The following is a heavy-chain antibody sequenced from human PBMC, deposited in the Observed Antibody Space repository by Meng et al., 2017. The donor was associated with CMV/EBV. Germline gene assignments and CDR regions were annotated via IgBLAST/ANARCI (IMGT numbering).Heavy chain of an antibody. V-gene: IGHV3-33*06. CDR3: AKDRWADSSSVLFIVYYGMDV. D-gene: IGHD6-6*01. Sequence: GESLKISCAASGFTFSSYGMHWVRQAPGKGLEWVAVIWYDGSNKYYADSVKDRFTISRDNSKNTLYLQMNSLRAEDTAVYYCAKDRWADSSSVLFIVYYGMDVWGQGTTVTVSS. J-gene: IGHJ6*02. CDR2: IWYDGSNK. CDR1: GFTFSSYG.